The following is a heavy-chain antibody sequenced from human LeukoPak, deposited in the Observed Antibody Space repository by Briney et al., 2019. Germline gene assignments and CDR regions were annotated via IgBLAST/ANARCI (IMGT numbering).Heavy chain of an antibody. CDR2: ISRNSNYI. CDR3: ARDPHSNSWVDY. CDR1: GFTFSSYT. Sequence: GGSLRLSCAASGFTFSSYTMNWVRQAPGKGLEWVSSISRNSNYIYYADSVKGRFTISRDNAKNSLYLQMNSLRAEDTAAYYCARDPHSNSWVDYWGQGTLVTVSS. D-gene: IGHD6-13*01. V-gene: IGHV3-21*01. J-gene: IGHJ4*02.